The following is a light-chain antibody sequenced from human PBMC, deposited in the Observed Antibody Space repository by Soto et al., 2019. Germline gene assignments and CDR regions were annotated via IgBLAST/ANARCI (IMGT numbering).Light chain of an antibody. CDR2: GAS. J-gene: IGKJ1*01. CDR1: QSVSSN. CDR3: QQYTPWPRT. V-gene: IGKV3-15*01. Sequence: ETVMTQSPATLSVSPGERATLSCRASQSVSSNLAWYQQKPGQAPRLLIYGASTRATGIPARFSGSGSGTEFTLTISSLQSKEFAVYYCQQYTPWPRTCGQGTKVDVK.